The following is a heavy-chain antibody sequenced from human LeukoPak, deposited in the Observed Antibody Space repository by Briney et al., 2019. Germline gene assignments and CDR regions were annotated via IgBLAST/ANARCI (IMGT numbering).Heavy chain of an antibody. CDR1: GGSFSGYY. CDR3: ASRIQLWTPLGY. Sequence: PSETLSLTCAVYGGSFSGYYWSWIRQPPGKGLEWIGEINHSGSTNYNPSLKSRVTISVGTSKDQFSLKLSSVTAADTAVYYCASRIQLWTPLGYWGQGTLVTVSS. D-gene: IGHD5-18*01. CDR2: INHSGST. J-gene: IGHJ4*02. V-gene: IGHV4-34*01.